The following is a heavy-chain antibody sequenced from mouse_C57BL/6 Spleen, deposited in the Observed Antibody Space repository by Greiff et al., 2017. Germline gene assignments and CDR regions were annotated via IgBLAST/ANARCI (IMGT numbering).Heavy chain of an antibody. Sequence: QVQLQQSGPELVKPGASVKISCKASGYAFSSSWMNWVKQRPGKGLEWIGRIYPGDGDTNYNGKFKGKATLTADKSSSTAYMQLSSLTSEDSAVYFCARGYCNSPRAYWGQGTLVTVSA. J-gene: IGHJ3*01. CDR3: ARGYCNSPRAY. CDR1: GYAFSSSW. D-gene: IGHD1-2*01. CDR2: IYPGDGDT. V-gene: IGHV1-82*01.